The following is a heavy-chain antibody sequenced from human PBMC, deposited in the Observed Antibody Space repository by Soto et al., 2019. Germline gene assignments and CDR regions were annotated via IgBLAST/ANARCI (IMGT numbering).Heavy chain of an antibody. CDR3: VRAVGRDGSSWY. V-gene: IGHV1-2*04. Sequence: ASVKVSCKASGYTFTAYYIHWLRQAPGQGPEWLGWINPDTGGTDYAQKFQGWVTLTRDTSKTTAYMELSSLKSDDTAVFYCVRAVGRDGSSWY. CDR2: INPDTGGT. D-gene: IGHD1-1*01. CDR1: GYTFTAYY. J-gene: IGHJ2*01.